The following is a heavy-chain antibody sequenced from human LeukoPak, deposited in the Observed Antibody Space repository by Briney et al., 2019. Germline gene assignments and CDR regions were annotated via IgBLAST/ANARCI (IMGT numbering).Heavy chain of an antibody. CDR3: ARGRRTSGYRFDY. D-gene: IGHD5-18*01. J-gene: IGHJ4*02. CDR1: GFTFSDYY. Sequence: PGGSLRLSCAASGFTFSDYYMSWIRQAPGKGLEWGSYISSSSSYTNYADSVKGRFTISIDNDKKSMYLQMNSLRAEDTAVYYCARGRRTSGYRFDYWGQGTLVTVSS. V-gene: IGHV3-11*06. CDR2: ISSSSSYT.